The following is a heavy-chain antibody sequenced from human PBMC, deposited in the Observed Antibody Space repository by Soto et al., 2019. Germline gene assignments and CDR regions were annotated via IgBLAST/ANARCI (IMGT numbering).Heavy chain of an antibody. CDR3: AQSLRSWYVDS. Sequence: SETLSLTCAGYGGSFSGYYWSWIRQPPGKWLEWIGEINHSGSTYYNPSLKSRVTISADTSKNPFSLKLNSVTAADTAVYYCAQSLRSWYVDSWGQGTPVTVSS. V-gene: IGHV4-34*09. J-gene: IGHJ4*02. D-gene: IGHD6-13*01. CDR2: INHSGST. CDR1: GGSFSGYY.